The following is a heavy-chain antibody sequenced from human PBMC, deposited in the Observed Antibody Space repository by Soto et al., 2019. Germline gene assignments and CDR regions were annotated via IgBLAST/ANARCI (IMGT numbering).Heavy chain of an antibody. CDR1: GYSFTSYG. CDR3: ARHADYRDVRGMDV. J-gene: IGHJ6*02. V-gene: IGHV5-51*01. Sequence: GESLKISWRVSGYSFTSYGIGWVRQMPGKGLEWMGIIYPGDSDTRYSPSFQGQVTISADKSISTAYLQWSSLKASDTAMYYCARHADYRDVRGMDVWGQGTTVTVSS. CDR2: IYPGDSDT. D-gene: IGHD4-4*01.